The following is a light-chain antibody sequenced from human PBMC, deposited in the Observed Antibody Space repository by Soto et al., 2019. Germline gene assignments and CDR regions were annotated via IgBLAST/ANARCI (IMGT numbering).Light chain of an antibody. J-gene: IGKJ5*01. CDR3: QQLNSFPSG. CDR2: KAS. V-gene: IGKV1-5*03. CDR1: QTISSW. Sequence: DIQMTQSPSTLSGSVGYRVTITCRASQTISSWLAWYQQKPGKAPKLLIYKASTLKSGVPSRFSGSGSGTEFTLTISSLQPEDFATYYCQQLNSFPSGFGQGTRLEIK.